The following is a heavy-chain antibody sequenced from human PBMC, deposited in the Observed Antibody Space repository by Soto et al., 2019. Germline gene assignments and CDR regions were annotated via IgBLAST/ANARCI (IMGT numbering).Heavy chain of an antibody. D-gene: IGHD6-13*01. V-gene: IGHV3-21*01. CDR2: ISSSSSYI. J-gene: IGHJ4*02. Sequence: PGGSLRLSCAASGFTFSSYSMNWVRQAPGKGLEWVSSISSSSSYIYYADSVKGRFTISRDNAKNSLYLQMNSLRAEDTAVYYCAHSPAAGNDYWGQGSLVTVSS. CDR1: GFTFSSYS. CDR3: AHSPAAGNDY.